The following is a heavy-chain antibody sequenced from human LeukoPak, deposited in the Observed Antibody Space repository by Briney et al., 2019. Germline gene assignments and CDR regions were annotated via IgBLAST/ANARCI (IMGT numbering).Heavy chain of an antibody. CDR3: ARLNVVYYGSGAHFDY. CDR2: IYYSGST. CDR1: GGSIRSYY. Sequence: PSETLSLTCTVSGGSIRSYYWSWIRQPPAKGLEWIGDIYYSGSTNYNPSLNSRGTISVDTSNNQFSLKLSYVPTADTAVYYFARLNVVYYGSGAHFDYGGQGTLVTVSS. J-gene: IGHJ4*02. D-gene: IGHD3-10*01. V-gene: IGHV4-59*12.